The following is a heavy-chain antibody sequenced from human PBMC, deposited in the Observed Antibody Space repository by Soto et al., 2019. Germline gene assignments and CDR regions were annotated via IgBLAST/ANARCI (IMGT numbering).Heavy chain of an antibody. CDR1: GYSFTSYW. CDR2: IDPSDSYT. J-gene: IGHJ5*02. V-gene: IGHV5-10-1*01. CDR3: ARRHSSSSAFDP. Sequence: EVQLVQSGAEVKKPGESLRISCKGSGYSFTSYWISWVRQMPGKGLEWMGRIDPSDSYTNYSPSFQGHVTISADKSISTAYLQWSRLKASDTAMYYCARRHSSSSAFDPWGQGTLVTVSS. D-gene: IGHD6-13*01.